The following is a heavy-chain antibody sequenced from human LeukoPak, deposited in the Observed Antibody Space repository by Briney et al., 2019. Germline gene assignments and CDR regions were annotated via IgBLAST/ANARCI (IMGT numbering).Heavy chain of an antibody. D-gene: IGHD2-21*01. CDR3: AKGEGDY. V-gene: IGHV4-59*01. J-gene: IGHJ4*02. CDR1: GGSISSYY. CDR2: IYDSGNT. Sequence: PSETLSLTCTVSGGSISSYYWSWIRQPPGKGLEWIGYIYDSGNTNYNPSLKSRVTISVDTSKNQFSLRVRSVTAADTAVYYCAKGEGDYWGQGTLVTVSS.